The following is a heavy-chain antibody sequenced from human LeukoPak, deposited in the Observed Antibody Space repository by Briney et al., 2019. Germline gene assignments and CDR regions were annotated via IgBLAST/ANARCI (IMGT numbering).Heavy chain of an antibody. CDR3: AREGMATITY. CDR2: INPNSGRA. Sequence: GSVRVSCKASGYTFAVYWMHGLRRAPGQGLEWVLWINPNSGRANYAEKFQGRFTMTRATYISTAYMELSRLTSEDTAVYYCAREGMATITYWGQGTLVTVSS. CDR1: GYTFAVYW. V-gene: IGHV1-2*02. D-gene: IGHD5-24*01. J-gene: IGHJ4*02.